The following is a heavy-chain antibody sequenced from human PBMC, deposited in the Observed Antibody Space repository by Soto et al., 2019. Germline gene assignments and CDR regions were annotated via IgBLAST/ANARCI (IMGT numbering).Heavy chain of an antibody. CDR3: SLDSVMNTAFAFDI. J-gene: IGHJ3*02. V-gene: IGHV3-15*01. CDR2: IKRKIDGATT. Sequence: GGSLRLSCVASGFSFRSYAMSWVRQAPGKGLEWVGRIKRKIDGATTDYAAPVKGRFTISTDESKNTLYLQMNSLKTEDTALYYCSLDSVMNTAFAFDIWGKVTMVTVSS. CDR1: GFSFRSYA. D-gene: IGHD2-2*02.